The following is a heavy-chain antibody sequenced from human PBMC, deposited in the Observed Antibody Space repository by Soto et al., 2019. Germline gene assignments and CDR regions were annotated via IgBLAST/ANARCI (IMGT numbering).Heavy chain of an antibody. CDR2: ISYDGSNK. CDR3: AKDPLDY. J-gene: IGHJ4*02. Sequence: GGSLRLSCAACGFTFSNFGIHWVRQAPGKGLEWVAVISYDGSNKYYADSVKGRFTTSRDNSKNTLYLQMNSLRAEDTAVYYCAKDPLDYWGQGTLVTVSS. CDR1: GFTFSNFG. V-gene: IGHV3-30*18.